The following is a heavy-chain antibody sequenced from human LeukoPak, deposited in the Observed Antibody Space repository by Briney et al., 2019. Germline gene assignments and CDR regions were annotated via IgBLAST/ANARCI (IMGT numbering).Heavy chain of an antibody. CDR1: GDSVSSRSAA. Sequence: SQTLSLTCAISGDSVSSRSAAWNWVRQSPSRGLEWLGRTYYRSKWYNDYAVSVKSRITVNPDTSKNQFSLHLNSVTPEDTAVYYCARARGDSSGYWDYWGQRTQVTVSS. D-gene: IGHD3-22*01. CDR2: TYYRSKWYN. J-gene: IGHJ4*02. CDR3: ARARGDSSGYWDY. V-gene: IGHV6-1*01.